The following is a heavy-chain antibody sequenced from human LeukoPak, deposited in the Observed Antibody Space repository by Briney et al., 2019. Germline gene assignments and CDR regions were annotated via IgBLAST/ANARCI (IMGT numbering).Heavy chain of an antibody. CDR3: ARDSSGYYGWFDP. D-gene: IGHD3-22*01. Sequence: SETLSLTCTVSGGSISSYYWSWIRQPPGKGLEWIGYIYYIGSTNYNPSLKSRVTISVDTSKNQFSLKLSSVTAADTAVYYCARDSSGYYGWFDPWGQGTLVTVSS. CDR1: GGSISSYY. J-gene: IGHJ5*02. CDR2: IYYIGST. V-gene: IGHV4-59*01.